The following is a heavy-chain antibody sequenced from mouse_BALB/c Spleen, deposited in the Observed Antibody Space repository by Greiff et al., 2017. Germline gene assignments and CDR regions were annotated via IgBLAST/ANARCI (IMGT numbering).Heavy chain of an antibody. J-gene: IGHJ4*01. CDR2: IDPENGDT. Sequence: EVKLMESGAELVRSGASVKLSCTASGFNIKDYYMHWVKQRPEQGLEWIGWIDPENGDTEYAPKFQGKATMTADTSSNTAYLQLSSLTSEDTAVYYCNAKHGSAKAMDYWGQGTSVTVSA. CDR1: GFNIKDYY. CDR3: NAKHGSAKAMDY. D-gene: IGHD1-1*02. V-gene: IGHV14-4*02.